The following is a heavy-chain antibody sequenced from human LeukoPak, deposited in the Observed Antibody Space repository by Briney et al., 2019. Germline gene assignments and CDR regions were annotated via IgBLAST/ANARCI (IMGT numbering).Heavy chain of an antibody. CDR3: ARRRLRYFDWYDAFDI. D-gene: IGHD3-9*01. CDR2: VWYDGSNK. V-gene: IGHV3-33*08. CDR1: GFTFSSYS. J-gene: IGHJ3*02. Sequence: GGSLRLSCAASGFTFSSYSMNWVRQAPGKGLEWVAVVWYDGSNKYYADSVKGRFTISRDNSKNTLYLQMNSLRAEDTAVYYCARRRLRYFDWYDAFDIWGQGTMVTVSS.